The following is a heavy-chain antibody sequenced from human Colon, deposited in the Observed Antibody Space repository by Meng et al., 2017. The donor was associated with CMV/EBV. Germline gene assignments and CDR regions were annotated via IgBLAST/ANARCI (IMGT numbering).Heavy chain of an antibody. J-gene: IGHJ4*02. D-gene: IGHD3-16*01. CDR2: IYYNGSP. CDR1: GSSVNSDRFY. V-gene: IGHV4-61*01. CDR3: ARDHYDVNYFDY. Sequence: GSLRLSCSVSGSSVNSDRFYWSWIRQPPGGGLEWIGYIYYNGSPKYNSSLKSRVTMSLDTSKNQFSLEMTSVTAADTAMYYCARDHYDVNYFDYWGQGTLVTVSS.